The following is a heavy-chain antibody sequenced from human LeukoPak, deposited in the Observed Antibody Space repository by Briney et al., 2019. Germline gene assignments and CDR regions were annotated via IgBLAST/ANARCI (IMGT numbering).Heavy chain of an antibody. Sequence: PSETLSLTCTVSGGSISDYYWSCIRQPPGKGLEWIGYISNSGTNKYNPSLKGRVTMSVDTSKNQFSLKLSSVTAADTAVYYCARGSNWGDYWGQGTLVTVSS. CDR2: ISNSGTN. CDR3: ARGSNWGDY. J-gene: IGHJ4*02. D-gene: IGHD7-27*01. V-gene: IGHV4-59*12. CDR1: GGSISDYY.